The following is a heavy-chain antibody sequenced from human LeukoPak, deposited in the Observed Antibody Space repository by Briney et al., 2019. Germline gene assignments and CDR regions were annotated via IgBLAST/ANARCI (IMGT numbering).Heavy chain of an antibody. CDR2: IYYSGST. D-gene: IGHD5-24*01. CDR3: ARDLYGDGYTPFDY. V-gene: IGHV4-59*01. Sequence: PSETLSLTCTVSGGSISSYYWSWIRQPPGKGLQWIGYIYYSGSTNYNPSLNSRVTISVDTSKNQFSLKLSSVTAADTAVYYCARDLYGDGYTPFDYWGQGTLVTVSS. CDR1: GGSISSYY. J-gene: IGHJ4*02.